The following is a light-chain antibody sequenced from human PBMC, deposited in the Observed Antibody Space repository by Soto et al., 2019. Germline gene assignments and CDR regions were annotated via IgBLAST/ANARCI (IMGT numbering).Light chain of an antibody. J-gene: IGLJ2*01. CDR3: CSYAAGQTLV. CDR1: SSDVGGYEY. Sequence: QSALTQPRSVYGSPGQSVTISCSGTSSDVGGYEYVSWYQQHPGKAPTLIIYHVAQRPSGVPDRFSASKSGTTASLTISGLPAEDEAEYFCCSYAAGQTLVFGVGTKLTVL. V-gene: IGLV2-11*01. CDR2: HVA.